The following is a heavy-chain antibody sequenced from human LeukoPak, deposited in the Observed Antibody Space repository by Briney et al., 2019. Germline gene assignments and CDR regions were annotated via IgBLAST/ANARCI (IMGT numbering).Heavy chain of an antibody. CDR2: IFPSGGEI. D-gene: IGHD6-19*01. V-gene: IGHV3-23*01. Sequence: GGSLRLSCAASGFTFSTFAMIWVRQPPGKGLEWVSSIFPSGGEIHYADSVRGRFTISRDNSKSTLSLQMNSLRAEDTALYYCARDLYDEPVVAGSIDYWGQGTLVTVSS. J-gene: IGHJ4*02. CDR1: GFTFSTFA. CDR3: ARDLYDEPVVAGSIDY.